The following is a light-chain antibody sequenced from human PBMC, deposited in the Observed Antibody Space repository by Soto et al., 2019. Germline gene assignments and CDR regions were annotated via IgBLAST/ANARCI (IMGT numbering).Light chain of an antibody. Sequence: QFALTQPASVSGSPGHSITISCTGTSSDVGGYNYVSWYQQHPGKAPKLMIYDVSNRPSGVSNRFSGSKSGNTASLSISGLQAEDEADYYCSSYTSSSTRVFGTGTKVTVL. CDR2: DVS. CDR3: SSYTSSSTRV. J-gene: IGLJ1*01. V-gene: IGLV2-14*01. CDR1: SSDVGGYNY.